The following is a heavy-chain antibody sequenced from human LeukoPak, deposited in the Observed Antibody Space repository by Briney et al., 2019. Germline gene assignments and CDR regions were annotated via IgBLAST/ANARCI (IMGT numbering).Heavy chain of an antibody. CDR3: ARDPSHTIDY. CDR1: GFTFSNYW. Sequence: PGGSLRLSCAASGFTFSNYWMHWVRQAPGKGLEWVAVIWYDGSKKYYADSVKGRFTISRDNSKNTLYLQMNSLRAEDTAVYYCARDPSHTIDYWGQGTLVTVSS. V-gene: IGHV3-33*08. J-gene: IGHJ4*02. CDR2: IWYDGSKK. D-gene: IGHD2-2*01.